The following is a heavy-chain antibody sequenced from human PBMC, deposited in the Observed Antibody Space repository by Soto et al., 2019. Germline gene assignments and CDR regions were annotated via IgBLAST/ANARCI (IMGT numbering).Heavy chain of an antibody. CDR1: GFIFSSYG. J-gene: IGHJ4*02. Sequence: GGSLRLSCAASGFIFSSYGMQWVRQAPGKGLEWVAVISYDGSNKYYADSVKGRFTMSRDNSKNTLYLQMNSLRAEDTAVYYCAKDEDRDYYFYYWGQGTLVTVCS. CDR3: AKDEDRDYYFYY. CDR2: ISYDGSNK. V-gene: IGHV3-30*18. D-gene: IGHD2-21*02.